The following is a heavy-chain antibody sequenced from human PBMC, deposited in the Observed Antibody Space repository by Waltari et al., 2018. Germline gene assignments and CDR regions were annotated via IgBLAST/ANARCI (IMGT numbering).Heavy chain of an antibody. CDR1: GFTVSSNY. CDR3: ARDYCDRTSCSVA. J-gene: IGHJ5*02. V-gene: IGHV3-53*01. D-gene: IGHD2-2*01. Sequence: EVQLVESGGDLIQPGGSLRLSCAASGFTVSSNYMSWVRQAPGKGLEWVSIIYSGGSTYYGDSVKGRFTISRDSSKTTLYLKMNSLRAEDTAVYYCARDYCDRTSCSVAWGQGTLVTVSS. CDR2: IYSGGST.